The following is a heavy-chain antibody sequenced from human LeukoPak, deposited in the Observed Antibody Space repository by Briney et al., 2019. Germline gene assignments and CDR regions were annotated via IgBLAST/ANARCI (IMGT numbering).Heavy chain of an antibody. Sequence: PSETLSLTCAVSGVSISNYYWGWIRQPPGKRLEWLGYAYYNGYTNYNPSLKSRVTISIDTSKNQFSLKLNSVTAADTAIYYCGRVTTGTVDHWGQGTLVTVSS. CDR3: GRVTTGTVDH. CDR1: GVSISNYY. V-gene: IGHV4-59*01. D-gene: IGHD1-1*01. CDR2: AYYNGYT. J-gene: IGHJ4*02.